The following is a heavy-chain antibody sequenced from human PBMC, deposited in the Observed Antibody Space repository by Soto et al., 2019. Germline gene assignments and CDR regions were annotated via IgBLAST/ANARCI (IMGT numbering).Heavy chain of an antibody. J-gene: IGHJ4*02. CDR2: ISPSGTYI. V-gene: IGHV3-21*01. CDR1: GFTFSSYT. Sequence: GGSLRLSCAASGFTFSSYTMTWVRQAPGKGLEWVSSISPSGTYIYYADSLKGRFTISRDNARNSLYLQMNSLRAEDTAVYYCARDFSDYGLFDYWGQGTLVTVSS. D-gene: IGHD4-17*01. CDR3: ARDFSDYGLFDY.